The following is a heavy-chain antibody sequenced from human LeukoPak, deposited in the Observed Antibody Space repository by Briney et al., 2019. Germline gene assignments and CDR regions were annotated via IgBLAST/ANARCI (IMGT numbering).Heavy chain of an antibody. V-gene: IGHV3-30*18. D-gene: IGHD4-17*01. CDR3: AKGYCADYGDH. CDR1: GFTFTTYG. Sequence: PGGSLTLPCPAPGFTFTTYGMHWVRQAPGKGLEWVAVISYDGSNKYYADSVKGRFTISRDNSKNTLYLQMNSLRVEDTAVYYCAKGYCADYGDHWGQGTLVTVSS. CDR2: ISYDGSNK. J-gene: IGHJ4*02.